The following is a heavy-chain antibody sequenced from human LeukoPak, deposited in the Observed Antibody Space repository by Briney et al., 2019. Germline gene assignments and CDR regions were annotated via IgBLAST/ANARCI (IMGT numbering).Heavy chain of an antibody. CDR1: GGSFSGYY. D-gene: IGHD4-11*01. J-gene: IGHJ5*02. CDR3: ARGEPVYSNSPGFDP. Sequence: PSETLSLTCAVYGGSFSGYYWSWIRQPPGKGLEWIGEINHSGSTNYNPSLKSRVTMSVDTSKNQFSLKLSSVTAADTAVYYCARGEPVYSNSPGFDPWGQGTLVTVSS. CDR2: INHSGST. V-gene: IGHV4-34*01.